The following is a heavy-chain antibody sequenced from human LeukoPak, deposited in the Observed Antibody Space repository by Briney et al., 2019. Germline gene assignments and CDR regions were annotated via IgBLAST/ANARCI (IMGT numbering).Heavy chain of an antibody. J-gene: IGHJ4*02. CDR1: GFTFSSSW. D-gene: IGHD3-10*01. CDR3: ARDRGVSYFDY. V-gene: IGHV3-52*01. Sequence: GGSLRLSCAASGFTFSSSWMHWVCQAPEKGLEWVAYIKCDGSEKYYADSVKGRFTTSRDNSKNTLYLQMNSLRAEDTAVYYCARDRGVSYFDYWGQGTQVTVSS. CDR2: IKCDGSEK.